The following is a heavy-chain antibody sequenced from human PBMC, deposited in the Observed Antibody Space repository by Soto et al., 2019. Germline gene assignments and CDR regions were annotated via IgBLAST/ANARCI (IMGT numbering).Heavy chain of an antibody. J-gene: IGHJ4*02. V-gene: IGHV3-11*01. CDR1: GLSFWNYY. D-gene: IGHD2-2*01. Sequence: PGGSLRLSCSASGLSFWNYYITLARQAPGEGLEWISYISGSGTNSNSADSVAGRFTISSDNARNSVQLQLNDLRRGDTAPYFYAKTSSTDPDHPLFFWGQGTLVTVSS. CDR3: AKTSSTDPDHPLFF. CDR2: ISGSGTNS.